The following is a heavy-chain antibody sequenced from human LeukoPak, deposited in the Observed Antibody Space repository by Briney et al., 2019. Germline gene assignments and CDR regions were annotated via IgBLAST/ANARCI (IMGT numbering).Heavy chain of an antibody. Sequence: GGSLRLSCAASGFTFRTYWMSWVRQAPGKGPEWVASIKQDGSVKYYVDSLKDRFTISRDNAQNSVYLQMNSLRADDTAVYYCASLGYCSGNNCFYGMDVWGQGTTVTVSS. V-gene: IGHV3-7*05. D-gene: IGHD2-15*01. CDR2: IKQDGSVK. J-gene: IGHJ6*02. CDR1: GFTFRTYW. CDR3: ASLGYCSGNNCFYGMDV.